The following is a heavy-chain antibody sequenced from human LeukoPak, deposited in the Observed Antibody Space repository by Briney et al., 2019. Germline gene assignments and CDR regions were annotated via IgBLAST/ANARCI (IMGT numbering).Heavy chain of an antibody. CDR1: GYTFTGYY. CDR3: AKLGYSGYDGDY. J-gene: IGHJ4*02. D-gene: IGHD5-12*01. CDR2: INPNTGGT. Sequence: ASVKVSCKASGYTFTGYYMHWVRQAPGQGLEWMGWINPNTGGTNSAQKFQGRVTMTRDTSISTAYMELSRLTSDDTAVYYCAKLGYSGYDGDYWGQGTLVTVSS. V-gene: IGHV1-2*02.